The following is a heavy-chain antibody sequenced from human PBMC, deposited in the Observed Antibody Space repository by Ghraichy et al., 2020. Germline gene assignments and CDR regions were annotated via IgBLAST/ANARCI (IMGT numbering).Heavy chain of an antibody. CDR1: GLSLLSYA. J-gene: IGHJ6*02. CDR2: LNGGTT. CDR3: ARIRGASNYNALDV. V-gene: IGHV3-23*01. Sequence: GGSLRLSCAASGLSLLSYAMSWVRQAPGKGLEWVSGLNGGTTYYADSVKGRFTISRDNSKNTVYLQMNSLRAEDTAVYYCARIRGASNYNALDVWGQGTTVTVSS. D-gene: IGHD2-8*01.